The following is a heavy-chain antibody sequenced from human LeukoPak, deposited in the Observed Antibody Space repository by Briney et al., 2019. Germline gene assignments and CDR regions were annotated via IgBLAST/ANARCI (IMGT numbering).Heavy chain of an antibody. CDR1: GFTFSSYA. D-gene: IGHD5-18*01. J-gene: IGHJ4*02. CDR3: ARDLRYSYGQFDY. Sequence: GGSLRLSCAASGFTFSSYAMSWVRQAPGKGLEWVANIKQDGSEKYYVDSVKGRFTISRDNAKNSVYLQMNSLRAEDTAVYYCARDLRYSYGQFDYWGQGTPVTVSS. V-gene: IGHV3-7*01. CDR2: IKQDGSEK.